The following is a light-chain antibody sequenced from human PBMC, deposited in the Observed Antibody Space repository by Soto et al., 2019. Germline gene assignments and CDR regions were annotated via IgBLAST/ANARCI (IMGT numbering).Light chain of an antibody. V-gene: IGLV2-23*02. CDR2: EVS. J-gene: IGLJ1*01. Sequence: QSVLTQPASVSGSPGQSITISCTGTSSDVWSYNLVSWYQQHPVKAPKLMIYEVSKRPSGVFNRFSGSKSGNTASLTISGLQAEDEADYYCCSYAGSSTYVFGTGDQGHRP. CDR1: SSDVWSYNL. CDR3: CSYAGSSTYV.